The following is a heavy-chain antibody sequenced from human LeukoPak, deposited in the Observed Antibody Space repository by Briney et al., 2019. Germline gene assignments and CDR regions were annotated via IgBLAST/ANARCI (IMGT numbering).Heavy chain of an antibody. CDR3: ARGPGYYDSSGYIDY. Sequence: PGGSLRLSCAASGFTFSSYAMHWVRQAPGKGLEYVSAISSNGGSTYYANSVKGRFTISRDNSKNTLYLQMGSLRAEDMAVYYCARGPGYYDSSGYIDYWGQGTLVTVSS. J-gene: IGHJ4*02. CDR1: GFTFSSYA. CDR2: ISSNGGST. D-gene: IGHD3-22*01. V-gene: IGHV3-64*01.